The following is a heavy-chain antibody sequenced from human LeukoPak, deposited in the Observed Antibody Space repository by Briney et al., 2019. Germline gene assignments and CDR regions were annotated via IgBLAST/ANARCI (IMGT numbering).Heavy chain of an antibody. V-gene: IGHV4-61*05. Sequence: SETLSLTCTVFGDSISSSSNFWGWIRQPPGKGLEWIGYIYYSGSTNYHPSLKSRVTISVDTSKNQFSLKLSSVTAADTAMYYCARGAYSSSWYTYYYYYMDVWGKGTTVTISS. J-gene: IGHJ6*03. D-gene: IGHD6-13*01. CDR2: IYYSGST. CDR3: ARGAYSSSWYTYYYYYMDV. CDR1: GDSISSSSNF.